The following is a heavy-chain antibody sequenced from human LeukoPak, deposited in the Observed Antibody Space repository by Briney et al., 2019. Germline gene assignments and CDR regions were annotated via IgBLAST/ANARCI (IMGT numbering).Heavy chain of an antibody. CDR3: VSPRGFSYGYFDY. CDR2: IYYSKNT. D-gene: IGHD5-18*01. J-gene: IGHJ4*02. CDR1: GGSISSSSAY. V-gene: IGHV4-39*01. Sequence: SETLSLTCTVSGGSISSSSAYWGWIRQPPGKGLEWIGSIYYSKNTYHNPSLKSRVTISADTSKNQFSLTLGSVSATDTAVYYCVSPRGFSYGYFDYWGQGTLVTVSS.